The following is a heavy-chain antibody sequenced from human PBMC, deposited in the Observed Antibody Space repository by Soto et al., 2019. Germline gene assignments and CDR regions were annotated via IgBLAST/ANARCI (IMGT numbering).Heavy chain of an antibody. Sequence: QVQLLESGGGVVQPGNSVRISCAASGFTFSSYAMHWVRQAPGKGLEWVSIISSDGNNKYYGDSVKGRFTISRDNSKNPLYLQMNSLRVEDTAVYYCARDRIGTSDYWGQGTLVAVSS. V-gene: IGHV3-30-3*01. CDR2: ISSDGNNK. CDR1: GFTFSSYA. J-gene: IGHJ4*02. D-gene: IGHD1-1*01. CDR3: ARDRIGTSDY.